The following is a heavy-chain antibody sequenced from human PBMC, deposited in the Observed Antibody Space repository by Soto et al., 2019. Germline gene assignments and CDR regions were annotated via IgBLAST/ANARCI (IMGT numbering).Heavy chain of an antibody. V-gene: IGHV1-18*01. Sequence: QVQLVQSGGEVKKPGASVKVSCQASGYTFSDYAISWVRQAPGQGLEWMGWISASTRNTDQAQIFQVRVIMTLDTSTNTAYMELRILRSDDTAVYYCVRCYCSVGSCYACWHFDLWGRGTLVTVSS. D-gene: IGHD2-15*01. J-gene: IGHJ2*01. CDR2: ISASTRNT. CDR3: VRCYCSVGSCYACWHFDL. CDR1: GYTFSDYA.